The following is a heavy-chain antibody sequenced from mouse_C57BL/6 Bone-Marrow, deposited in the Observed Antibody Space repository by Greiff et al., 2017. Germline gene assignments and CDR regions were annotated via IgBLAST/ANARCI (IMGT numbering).Heavy chain of an antibody. CDR3: ARLRYNSFDY. V-gene: IGHV1-82*01. CDR1: GYAFSSSW. CDR2: IYPGDGDT. J-gene: IGHJ2*01. D-gene: IGHD2-14*01. Sequence: QVQLQQSGPELVKPGASVKISCKASGYAFSSSWMNWVKQRPGKGLEWIGRIYPGDGDTNYNGKFKGKATLTADQSSSTDYMQLSSLQSEDSSVYFCARLRYNSFDYWGQGTTLTVSS.